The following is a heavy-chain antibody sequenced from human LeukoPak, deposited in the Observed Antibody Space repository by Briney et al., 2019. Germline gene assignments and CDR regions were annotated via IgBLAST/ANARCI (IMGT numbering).Heavy chain of an antibody. D-gene: IGHD3-10*02. J-gene: IGHJ6*04. V-gene: IGHV3-48*03. Sequence: PGGSLRLSCGASGFTFSGYEINWVRQAPGKGLEWVSYISSSGSTIYYAESVKGRFTISRDNAKNSLYLQMNSLRAEDTAVYYCAELGITMIGGVWGKGTTVTISS. CDR2: ISSSGSTI. CDR3: AELGITMIGGV. CDR1: GFTFSGYE.